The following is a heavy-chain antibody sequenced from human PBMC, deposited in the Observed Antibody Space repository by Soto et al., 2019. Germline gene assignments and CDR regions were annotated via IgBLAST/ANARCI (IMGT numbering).Heavy chain of an antibody. J-gene: IGHJ5*02. Sequence: PSETLSLTCAVSGGSISSSNWWSWVRQPPGKGLEWIGEIYHIGSTNYNPSLKSRVTISVDKSKNQFSLKLSSVTAADTAVYYCASSPPDYYDSSGSTNWFDPWGQGTLVTVSS. CDR3: ASSPPDYYDSSGSTNWFDP. V-gene: IGHV4-4*02. D-gene: IGHD3-22*01. CDR1: GGSISSSNW. CDR2: IYHIGST.